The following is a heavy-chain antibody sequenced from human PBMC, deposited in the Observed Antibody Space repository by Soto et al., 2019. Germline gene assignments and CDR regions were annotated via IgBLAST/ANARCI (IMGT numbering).Heavy chain of an antibody. D-gene: IGHD5-18*01. CDR2: IIPIFGTA. J-gene: IGHJ6*02. V-gene: IGHV1-69*13. CDR3: ARGGFRGYSYGTGYYYYGMDV. Sequence: SVKVSCKASGGTFSSYAISWVRQAPGQGLEWMGGIIPIFGTANYAQKFQGRVTITADESTSTAYMELSSLRSEDTAVYYCARGGFRGYSYGTGYYYYGMDVWGQGTTVTVSS. CDR1: GGTFSSYA.